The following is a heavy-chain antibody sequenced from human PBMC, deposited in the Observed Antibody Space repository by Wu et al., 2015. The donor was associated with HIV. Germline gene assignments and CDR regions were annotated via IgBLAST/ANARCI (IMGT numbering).Heavy chain of an antibody. CDR2: INPNSGGT. J-gene: IGHJ4*02. Sequence: QAQLVQSGAEVKKPGASVKVSCKASGYTVSNYYIHWIQQAPGLGLEWMGWINPNSGGTNYAQKFQGRVTMTRDTSISTAYMELSGLTSDDTAIYFCATDSRDYNDENGFSYYYFDSWGQGT. CDR1: GYTVSNYY. V-gene: IGHV1-2*02. D-gene: IGHD3-10*01. CDR3: ATDSRDYNDENGFSYYYFDS.